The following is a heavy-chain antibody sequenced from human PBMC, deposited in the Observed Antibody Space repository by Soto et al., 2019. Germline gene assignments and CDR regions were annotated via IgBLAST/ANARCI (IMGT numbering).Heavy chain of an antibody. D-gene: IGHD2-15*01. CDR1: GFTFSSYA. Sequence: EVQLLESGGGLVQPGGSLRLSCAASGFTFSSYAMTWVRQAPGKGLEWVSTISGGGGSTYYADSVKGRFIISRDNSKNTLYLQINSLRADDTAVYYCAKGGYCSGGSCYLSVRGAFDIWGQGTMVTVSS. J-gene: IGHJ3*02. V-gene: IGHV3-23*01. CDR2: ISGGGGST. CDR3: AKGGYCSGGSCYLSVRGAFDI.